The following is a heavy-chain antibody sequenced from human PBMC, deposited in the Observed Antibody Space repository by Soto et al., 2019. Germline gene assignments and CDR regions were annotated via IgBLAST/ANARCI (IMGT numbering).Heavy chain of an antibody. CDR3: AKGGIQLWLGGPQDYYGMDV. CDR1: GFTFSSYG. D-gene: IGHD5-18*01. V-gene: IGHV3-30*18. Sequence: GGSLRLSCAASGFTFSSYGMHWVRQAPGKGLEWVAVISYDGSNKYYADSVKGRFTISRDNSKNTLYLQMNSLRAEDTAVYYCAKGGIQLWLGGPQDYYGMDVWGQGTTVTVSS. CDR2: ISYDGSNK. J-gene: IGHJ6*02.